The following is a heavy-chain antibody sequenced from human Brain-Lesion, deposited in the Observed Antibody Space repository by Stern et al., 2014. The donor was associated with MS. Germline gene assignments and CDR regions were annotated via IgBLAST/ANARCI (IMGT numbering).Heavy chain of an antibody. CDR3: ARVPDYGDAFFDY. CDR2: IHYSGGT. CDR1: GGSISSGDNY. J-gene: IGHJ4*02. D-gene: IGHD4-17*01. V-gene: IGHV4-30-4*01. Sequence: QVQLVESGPGLVKPSPTLSLTCTVSGGSISSGDNYWSWIRPPPGKGPEWIGYIHYSGGTYFNPSLKSRATISADTSKNQFSLKRNSMTAADTAVYYCARVPDYGDAFFDYWGQGILVTVSS.